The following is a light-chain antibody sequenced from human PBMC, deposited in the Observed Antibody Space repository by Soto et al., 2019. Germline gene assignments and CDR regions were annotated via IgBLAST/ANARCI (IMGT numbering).Light chain of an antibody. Sequence: QSVLTQPPSVSGAPGQRVTISCSGSSSNIGAGYDVHWYQQFPGAAPKLLIYGNGHRPSGVPDRFSGSKSGTSASLAITGLQAEDEADYYCQAYDRSLSGSVFGGGTKLTVL. CDR3: QAYDRSLSGSV. J-gene: IGLJ3*02. V-gene: IGLV1-40*01. CDR1: SSNIGAGYD. CDR2: GNG.